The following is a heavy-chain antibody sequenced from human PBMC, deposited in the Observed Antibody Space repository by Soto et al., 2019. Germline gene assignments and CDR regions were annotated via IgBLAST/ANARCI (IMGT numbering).Heavy chain of an antibody. CDR3: ARGRGRVVVVPAAIIVGWFDP. D-gene: IGHD2-2*01. V-gene: IGHV1-8*01. Sequence: QVQLVQSGAEVKKPGASVKVSCKASGYTFTSYDINWVRQATGQGLEWMGWMNPNSGNTGYAQKFQGRVTMTRNNSISTAYMELSSLRSEDTAVYYCARGRGRVVVVPAAIIVGWFDPWGQGTLVTVSS. CDR2: MNPNSGNT. J-gene: IGHJ5*02. CDR1: GYTFTSYD.